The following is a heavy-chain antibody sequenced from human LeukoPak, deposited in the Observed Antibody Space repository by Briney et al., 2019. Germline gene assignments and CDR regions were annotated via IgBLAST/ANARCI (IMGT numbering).Heavy chain of an antibody. CDR1: GFTFSSYW. Sequence: GGSPRLSCAASGFTFSSYWMSWVRQAPGKGLEWVANIKQDGSEKYYVDSVKGRFTISRDNAKNSLYLQMNSLRAEDTAVYYCARDEYSSGWYLINYYYYYMDVWGKGTTVTVSS. CDR2: IKQDGSEK. D-gene: IGHD6-19*01. J-gene: IGHJ6*03. CDR3: ARDEYSSGWYLINYYYYYMDV. V-gene: IGHV3-7*01.